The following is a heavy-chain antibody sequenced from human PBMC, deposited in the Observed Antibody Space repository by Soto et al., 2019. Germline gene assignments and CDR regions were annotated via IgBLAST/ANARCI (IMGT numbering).Heavy chain of an antibody. Sequence: VQTRGSLRLSCSASGFRLRSYEMHWVRRAPGKGLEYVAGIRSIGGDTLYADSVKGRFTISRDQPKNTVFLQMSSLRIEDTAVYYCVKGRSGEYYFDAMDVWGQGTTVTVSS. CDR1: GFRLRSYE. D-gene: IGHD3-9*01. CDR2: IRSIGGDT. J-gene: IGHJ6*02. CDR3: VKGRSGEYYFDAMDV. V-gene: IGHV3-64D*06.